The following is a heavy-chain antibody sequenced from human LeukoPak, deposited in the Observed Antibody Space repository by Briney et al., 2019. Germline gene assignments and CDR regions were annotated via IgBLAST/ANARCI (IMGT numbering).Heavy chain of an antibody. Sequence: GGSLRLSCAASGFTFSSYSMNWVRQAPGKGLEWVSSISSSSSCIYYADSVKGRFTISRDNAKNSLYLQMNSLRAEDTAVYYCARERYSYGSDFDYWGQGTLVTVSS. D-gene: IGHD5-18*01. V-gene: IGHV3-21*01. CDR2: ISSSSSCI. CDR1: GFTFSSYS. CDR3: ARERYSYGSDFDY. J-gene: IGHJ4*02.